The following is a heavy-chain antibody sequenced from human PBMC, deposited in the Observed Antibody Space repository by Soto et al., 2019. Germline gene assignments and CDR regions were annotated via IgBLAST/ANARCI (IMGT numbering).Heavy chain of an antibody. J-gene: IGHJ6*02. CDR2: IDWGDNK. CDR3: ARMYYDFWSGYTIPEDVRSYYHYGMDV. D-gene: IGHD3-3*01. V-gene: IGHV2-70*01. Sequence: SGPTLVNPTQTLTLTCTFSGFSLSTSGMCVSWIRQPPGKALEWLALIDWGDNKYYSTSLKTRLTISKDTSKNQVLLTMTNMDPVDTATYYCARMYYDFWSGYTIPEDVRSYYHYGMDVWGQGTTVTVSS. CDR1: GFSLSTSGMC.